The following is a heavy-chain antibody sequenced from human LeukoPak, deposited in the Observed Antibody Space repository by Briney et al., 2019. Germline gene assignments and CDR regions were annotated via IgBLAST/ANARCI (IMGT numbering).Heavy chain of an antibody. J-gene: IGHJ4*02. CDR3: ARGNDYGDLWAHWFQAPRFDY. Sequence: ASVKVSCKASGYTFTGYYMHWVRQAPGQGLEWMGWINPNSGGTNYAQKFQGRVTMTRDTSTSTVYMELSSLRSEDTAVYYCARGNDYGDLWAHWFQAPRFDYWGQGTLVTVSS. CDR2: INPNSGGT. CDR1: GYTFTGYY. D-gene: IGHD4-17*01. V-gene: IGHV1-2*02.